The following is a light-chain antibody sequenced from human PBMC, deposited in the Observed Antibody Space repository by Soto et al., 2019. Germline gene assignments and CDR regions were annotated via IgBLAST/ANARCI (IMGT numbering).Light chain of an antibody. J-gene: IGLJ2*01. Sequence: QSVVTQPPSVSGTPGQRVTIFCSGRRSNIGSNLVYWYQQLPGTAPKLPIFSNDQRPSGVPDRFSGSRSGTSASLAISGLRSEDEGDYYCAAWDDSLSGVVFGGGTKVTVL. V-gene: IGLV1-47*02. CDR3: AAWDDSLSGVV. CDR1: RSNIGSNL. CDR2: SND.